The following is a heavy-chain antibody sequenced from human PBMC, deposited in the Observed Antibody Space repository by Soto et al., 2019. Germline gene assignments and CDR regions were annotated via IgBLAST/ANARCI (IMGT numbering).Heavy chain of an antibody. CDR1: GFTFRSND. D-gene: IGHD2-2*01. V-gene: IGHV3-23*01. Sequence: EVQLLESGGGLLQPGGSLRLSCAASGFTFRSNDMSWVRQAPGKGLEWVSGISGRDGSTSYTDSVKGRFTISRDDSENTLYLKMNSLRVEDTAVYYCAKRACSTPSCSYFDYWGQGTLVTVSS. CDR2: ISGRDGST. CDR3: AKRACSTPSCSYFDY. J-gene: IGHJ4*02.